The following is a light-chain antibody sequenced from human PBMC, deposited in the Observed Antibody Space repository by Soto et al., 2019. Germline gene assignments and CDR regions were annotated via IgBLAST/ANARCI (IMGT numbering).Light chain of an antibody. CDR1: QTINNW. CDR2: HAS. Sequence: DIQMTQSPSTLSASIGDRVTITCRASQTINNWLAWYQQKPGKAPNLLIYHASNLETGVPSRFGGGAFGTEFTLTISSLQPDDFATYYCQHYNSYPWTFGQGTKVEIK. J-gene: IGKJ1*01. V-gene: IGKV1-5*01. CDR3: QHYNSYPWT.